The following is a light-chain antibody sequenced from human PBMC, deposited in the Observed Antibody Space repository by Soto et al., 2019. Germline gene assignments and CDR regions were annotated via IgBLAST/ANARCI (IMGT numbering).Light chain of an antibody. CDR2: GAS. J-gene: IGKJ1*01. CDR3: QHRVNWPWT. CDR1: QSVSSY. Sequence: EILMTQSPATLSLSPGERATLSCRASQSVSSYLAWYQQKPGQAPRLLIYGASQRATGIPARFSGSGSGTDFTLTISSLEPEDFAVYYCQHRVNWPWTFGQGTKVEIK. V-gene: IGKV3-11*01.